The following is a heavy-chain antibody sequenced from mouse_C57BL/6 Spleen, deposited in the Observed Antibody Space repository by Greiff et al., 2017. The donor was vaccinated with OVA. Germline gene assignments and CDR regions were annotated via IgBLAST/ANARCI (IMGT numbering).Heavy chain of an antibody. CDR1: GYTFTSYD. Sequence: VQLQQSGPELVKPGASVKLSCKASGYTFTSYDINWVKQRPGQGLEWIGWIYPRDGSTKYNEKFKGKATLTVDTSSSTAYMGLHSLTSEDSAVYFCARRDDYDGDYFDYWGQGTTLTVSS. CDR2: IYPRDGST. J-gene: IGHJ2*01. V-gene: IGHV1-85*01. CDR3: ARRDDYDGDYFDY. D-gene: IGHD2-4*01.